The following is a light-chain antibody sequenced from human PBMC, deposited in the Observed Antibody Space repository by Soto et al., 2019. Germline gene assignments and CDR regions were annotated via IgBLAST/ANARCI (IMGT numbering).Light chain of an antibody. J-gene: IGLJ2*01. CDR2: SSN. CDR1: SSNIGSKS. V-gene: IGLV1-44*01. Sequence: QSVLTQPPSASGTPGQRVTISCSGSSSNIGSKSVNWYQQLPGTAPKLLMYSSNQRPSGVPDRFSGSKSGTSASLAISGLQSEDEADYYCAAWDDSLNGVVFGGGTQLTVL. CDR3: AAWDDSLNGVV.